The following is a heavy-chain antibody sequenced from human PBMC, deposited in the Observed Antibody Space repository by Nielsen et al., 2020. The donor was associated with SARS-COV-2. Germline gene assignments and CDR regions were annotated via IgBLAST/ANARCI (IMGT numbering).Heavy chain of an antibody. Sequence: GESLKISCAASGFTFSSYEMNWVRQAPGKGLEWVSYISSSGSTIYYADSVKGRFTISRDNAKNSLYLQMNSLRDEDTAVYYCASNLGGVYAFGWYFDLWGRGTLVTVSS. D-gene: IGHD2-8*01. V-gene: IGHV3-48*03. CDR1: GFTFSSYE. CDR2: ISSSGSTI. J-gene: IGHJ2*01. CDR3: ASNLGGVYAFGWYFDL.